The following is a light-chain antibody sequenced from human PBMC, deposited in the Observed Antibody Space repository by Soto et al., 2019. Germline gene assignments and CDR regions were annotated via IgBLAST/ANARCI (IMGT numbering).Light chain of an antibody. CDR1: KTFSTT. CDR3: HQYNYWPLT. Sequence: EIVMTQSPATLSVSPGKEATSPSGAGKTFSTTLAWYRQRPGQSPRLLIYGASTRATGVPARFSGSGSGTEFTLTISSLQSEDFAVYYCHQYNYWPLTFGQGTRLEIK. CDR2: GAS. J-gene: IGKJ5*01. V-gene: IGKV3-15*01.